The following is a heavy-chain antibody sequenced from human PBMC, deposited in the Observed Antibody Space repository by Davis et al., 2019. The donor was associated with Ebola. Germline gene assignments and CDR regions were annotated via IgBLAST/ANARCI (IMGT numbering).Heavy chain of an antibody. V-gene: IGHV3-48*02. CDR1: GFTFSSYE. Sequence: GGSLRLSCAASGFTFSSYEMNWVRQAPGKGLEWVSYISSSSSTIYYADSVKGRFTISRDNAKNSLYLQMNSLRDEDTAVYYCARDRSHYYYYGMDVWGQGTTVTVSS. CDR2: ISSSSSTI. J-gene: IGHJ6*02. D-gene: IGHD3-10*01. CDR3: ARDRSHYYYYGMDV.